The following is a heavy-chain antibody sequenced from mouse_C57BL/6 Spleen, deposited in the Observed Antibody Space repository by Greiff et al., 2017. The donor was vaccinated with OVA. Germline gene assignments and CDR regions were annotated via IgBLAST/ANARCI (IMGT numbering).Heavy chain of an antibody. CDR2: IYPGDGDT. J-gene: IGHJ2*01. Sequence: QVQLQQSGPELVKPGASVKISCKASGYEFSSSWMNWVKKRPGKGLEWIGRIYPGDGDTNYNGKFKGKATLTADKSSSTAYMQLSSLTSEDSAVYCCAREPGVFDYWGQGTALTVSS. CDR1: GYEFSSSW. CDR3: AREPGVFDY. V-gene: IGHV1-82*01.